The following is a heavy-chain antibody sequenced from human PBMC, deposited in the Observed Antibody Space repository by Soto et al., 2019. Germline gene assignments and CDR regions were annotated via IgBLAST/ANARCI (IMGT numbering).Heavy chain of an antibody. V-gene: IGHV4-30-4*08. J-gene: IGHJ4*02. D-gene: IGHD3-22*01. CDR3: ARHWYYDSSGYYLGY. CDR2: IYYSGDT. CDR1: GGSIISGDYY. Sequence: SETLSLTCTVSGGSIISGDYYWSWIRQPPGKGLEWIGYIYYSGDTSYNPSLKSRVTISVDTSKNQFSLKLSSVTAADTAVYYCARHWYYDSSGYYLGYWGQGTLVTVSS.